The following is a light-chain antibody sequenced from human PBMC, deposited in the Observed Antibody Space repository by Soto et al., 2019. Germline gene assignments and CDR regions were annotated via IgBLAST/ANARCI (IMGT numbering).Light chain of an antibody. CDR1: SSNIGTSS. J-gene: IGLJ1*01. CDR2: TND. Sequence: QSVLTQPPSASGTPGQTVTISCSGSSSNIGTSSVHWYKHLPGTAPKPLIYTNDQRPSGVPDRFSGSKSGTSASLAISGLQSEDVAESYRAVCGDSLTGHVFAAGTKLAV. V-gene: IGLV1-44*01. CDR3: AVCGDSLTGHV.